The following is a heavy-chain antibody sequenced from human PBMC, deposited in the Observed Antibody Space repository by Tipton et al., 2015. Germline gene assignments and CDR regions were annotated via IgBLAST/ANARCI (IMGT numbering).Heavy chain of an antibody. V-gene: IGHV4-38-2*02. CDR1: GYSISSGYH. CDR3: ARDLEHGMDV. J-gene: IGHJ6*02. CDR2: IYHSGST. D-gene: IGHD5-24*01. Sequence: TLSLTCAVSGYSISSGYHWGWIRRPPGKGLEWIASIYHSGSTHYNPSFKSRVAISVDTSKNQFSLTLNSVTAADTAVYFCARDLEHGMDVWGQGTTVTVS.